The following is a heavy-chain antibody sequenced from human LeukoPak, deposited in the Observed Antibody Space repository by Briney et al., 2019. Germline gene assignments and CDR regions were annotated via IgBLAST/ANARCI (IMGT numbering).Heavy chain of an antibody. CDR2: IYSGGST. D-gene: IGHD3-22*01. J-gene: IGHJ3*02. CDR1: GFTVSSNY. V-gene: IGHV3-66*01. Sequence: GGSLRLSCAASGFTVSSNYMSWVRQAPGKGLEWVSVIYSGGSTYYADSVKGRFTISRDNSKNTLYLQMNSVRAEDTAVYYCARERGYYDSSGYAFDIWGQGTMVTVSS. CDR3: ARERGYYDSSGYAFDI.